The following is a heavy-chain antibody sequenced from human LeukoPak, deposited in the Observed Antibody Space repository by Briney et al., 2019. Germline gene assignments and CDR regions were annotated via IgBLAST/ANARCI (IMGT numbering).Heavy chain of an antibody. Sequence: GGSLRLSCAASGFTFSSYWMSWVRQAPGKGLEWVANIKQDGSEKYYVDSVKGRFTISRDDAKNSLYLQMNSLRAEDTAVYYCARVVPLWFGELDYWGQGTLVTVSS. D-gene: IGHD3-10*01. CDR1: GFTFSSYW. J-gene: IGHJ4*02. V-gene: IGHV3-7*01. CDR2: IKQDGSEK. CDR3: ARVVPLWFGELDY.